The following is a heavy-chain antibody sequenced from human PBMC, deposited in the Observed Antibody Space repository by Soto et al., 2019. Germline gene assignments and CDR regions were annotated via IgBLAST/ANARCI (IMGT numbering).Heavy chain of an antibody. CDR2: ITPIYPTT. D-gene: IGHD5-18*01. V-gene: IGHV1-69*15. Sequence: QVQLVQSGAEVRKPGSSVQVSCKASGGTFYTYTFSWVRQAPGHGLEWMGSITPIYPTTNYAEKFQGRLTVTADGSTSTAYMELSSLTSDDTAVYYCARIPRYSFPTSDDLDSGGQGTLVTVSS. CDR1: GGTFYTYT. CDR3: ARIPRYSFPTSDDLDS. J-gene: IGHJ4*02.